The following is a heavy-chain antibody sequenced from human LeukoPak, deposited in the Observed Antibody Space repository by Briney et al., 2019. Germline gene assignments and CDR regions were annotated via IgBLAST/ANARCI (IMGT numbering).Heavy chain of an antibody. CDR1: GDSVSSNSAA. D-gene: IGHD4-17*01. CDR3: ARVGGYGDPGNYYYYYGMDV. Sequence: SQTLSLTCAISGDSVSSNSAAWNWIRQSPSRGLEWLGRTYYRAKGYNDYAVSVKSRITINPDTSKNQFSLQLNSVTPEDTAVYYCARVGGYGDPGNYYYYYGMDVWGQGTTVTVSS. V-gene: IGHV6-1*01. CDR2: TYYRAKGYN. J-gene: IGHJ6*02.